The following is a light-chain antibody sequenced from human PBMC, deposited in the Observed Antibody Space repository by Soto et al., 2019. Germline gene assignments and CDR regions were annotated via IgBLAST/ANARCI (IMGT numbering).Light chain of an antibody. CDR1: ESVSAKH. J-gene: IGKJ4*01. CDR2: GAS. CDR3: QQYGSSPLT. V-gene: IGKV3-20*01. Sequence: EIVLTQSPGTLSVSPGERATLSCRASESVSAKHLAWYQQRSGQAPRLVIYGASSRASGVPDRFSGSGSGAAFTLTISRLEPEDFAVYYCQQYGSSPLTFGGGTKVEIK.